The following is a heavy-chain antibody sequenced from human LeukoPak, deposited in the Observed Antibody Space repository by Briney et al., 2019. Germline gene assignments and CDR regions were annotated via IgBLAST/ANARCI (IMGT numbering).Heavy chain of an antibody. CDR1: GYTFTSYD. CDR2: MNPNSGNT. Sequence: ASVKVSCKASGYTFTSYDINWVRQATGQGLEWMGWMNPNSGNTGYAQKFQGGVTMTRSTSISTAYMELSSLRAEDTAVYYCAELGITMIGGVWGKGTTVTISS. D-gene: IGHD3-10*02. CDR3: AELGITMIGGV. V-gene: IGHV1-8*01. J-gene: IGHJ6*04.